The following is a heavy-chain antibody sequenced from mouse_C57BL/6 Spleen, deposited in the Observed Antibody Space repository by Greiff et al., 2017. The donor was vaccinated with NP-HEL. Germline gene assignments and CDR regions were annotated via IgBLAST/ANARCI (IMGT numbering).Heavy chain of an antibody. J-gene: IGHJ3*01. V-gene: IGHV1-26*01. D-gene: IGHD4-1*01. Sequence: EVQLQQSGPELVKPGASVKISCKASGYTFTDYYMNWVKQSHGKSLEWIGDINPNNGGTSYNQKFKGKATLTVDKSSSTAYMELRSLTSEDSAVYYCAHNWDGFAYWGQGTLVTVSA. CDR1: GYTFTDYY. CDR3: AHNWDGFAY. CDR2: INPNNGGT.